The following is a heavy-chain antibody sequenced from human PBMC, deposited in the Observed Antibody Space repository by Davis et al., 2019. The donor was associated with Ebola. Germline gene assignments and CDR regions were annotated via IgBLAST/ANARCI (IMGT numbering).Heavy chain of an antibody. J-gene: IGHJ4*02. CDR1: GFTFSGSA. CDR2: IRSKANSYAT. CDR3: ARFQGDILTGYYTD. D-gene: IGHD3-9*01. Sequence: GGSLRLSCAASGFTFSGSAMHWVRQASGKGLEWVGRIRSKANSYATAYAASVKGRFTISRDDSKNTAYLQMNSLKTEDTAVYYCARFQGDILTGYYTDWGQGTLVTVSS. V-gene: IGHV3-73*01.